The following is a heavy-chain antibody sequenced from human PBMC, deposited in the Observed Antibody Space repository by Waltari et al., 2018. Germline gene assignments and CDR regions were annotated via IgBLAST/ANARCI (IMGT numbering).Heavy chain of an antibody. Sequence: QVNLVESGGGVVQPGGSLRLPCTTSGLTFSNFGMHWVRQAPGKGLEWLAFIWFDGSDKFYADSVRGRFTISRDNSARTLYLDMDSLRLDDTAMYYCAKDAFGNTYLDFWGQGTLVTVSS. J-gene: IGHJ4*02. D-gene: IGHD2-2*02. CDR2: IWFDGSDK. V-gene: IGHV3-30*02. CDR1: GLTFSNFG. CDR3: AKDAFGNTYLDF.